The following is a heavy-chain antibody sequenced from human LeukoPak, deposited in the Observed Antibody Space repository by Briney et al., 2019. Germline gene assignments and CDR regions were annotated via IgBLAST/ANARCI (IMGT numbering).Heavy chain of an antibody. CDR3: ARCFPRSVGYYYMDV. CDR2: IIPIFGTA. J-gene: IGHJ6*03. CDR1: GYTFTSYG. Sequence: GASVKVSCKASGYTFTSYGISWVRQAPGQGLEWMGGIIPIFGTANYAQKFQGRVTITADESTSTAYMELSSLRSEDTAVYYCARCFPRSVGYYYMDVWGKGTTVTISS. V-gene: IGHV1-69*13.